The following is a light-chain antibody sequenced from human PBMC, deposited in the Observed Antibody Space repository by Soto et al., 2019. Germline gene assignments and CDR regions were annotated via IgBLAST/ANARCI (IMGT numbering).Light chain of an antibody. J-gene: IGLJ1*01. CDR3: AAWDGSLNGYV. CDR1: SSDVGGYNY. CDR2: EVN. V-gene: IGLV2-8*01. Sequence: QSALTQPPSASGSPGQSVTISCTGTSSDVGGYNYVSWYQQHPGKAPKLMIFEVNKRPSGVPDRFSGSKSGTSASLAISGLQSEDEADYCCAAWDGSLNGYVFGTGTKLTVL.